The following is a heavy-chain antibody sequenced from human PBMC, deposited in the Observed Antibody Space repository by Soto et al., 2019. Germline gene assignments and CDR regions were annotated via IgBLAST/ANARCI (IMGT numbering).Heavy chain of an antibody. CDR2: IYSGGST. D-gene: IGHD1-20*01. Sequence: EVQLVESGGGLVQPGGSLRLSCAASEFTVSSNYLSWVRQAPGKGLEWVSVIYSGGSTYYADSVKGRFTISRHNSKNTLYLHMNSLRAEDTAVYYWASDPGNWNDDAFDIWGQGTMVTVSS. J-gene: IGHJ3*02. V-gene: IGHV3-53*04. CDR1: EFTVSSNY. CDR3: ASDPGNWNDDAFDI.